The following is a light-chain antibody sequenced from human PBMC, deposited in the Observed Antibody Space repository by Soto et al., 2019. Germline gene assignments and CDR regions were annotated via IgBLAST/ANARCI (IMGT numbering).Light chain of an antibody. J-gene: IGLJ1*01. CDR2: EVV. CDR1: KNDIGVYDF. V-gene: IGLV2-8*01. Sequence: QSVLTRAPSASGSPGQSITISCTGTKNDIGVYDFVSWYQHHPGKAPRLIIYEVVQRPSGVPDRFSGSKSGNTASLTVSGLQAADEADYFCKSYAGSNTYVFGSGTKVTVL. CDR3: KSYAGSNTYV.